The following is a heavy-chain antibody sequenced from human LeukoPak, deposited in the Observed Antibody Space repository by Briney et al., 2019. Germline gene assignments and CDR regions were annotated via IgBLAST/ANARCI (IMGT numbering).Heavy chain of an antibody. CDR2: IDPTNQNT. Sequence: GASMKVSCKASGYTFTTHDINWVRQAPGEGLEWMGWIDPTNQNTYYAQKFQGRVTMTRNTSISTTYMESSSLRSEDTAVYYCARGALLWFGELFDVWGQGTLIAVSS. CDR3: ARGALLWFGELFDV. J-gene: IGHJ3*01. V-gene: IGHV1-8*01. CDR1: GYTFTTHD. D-gene: IGHD3-10*01.